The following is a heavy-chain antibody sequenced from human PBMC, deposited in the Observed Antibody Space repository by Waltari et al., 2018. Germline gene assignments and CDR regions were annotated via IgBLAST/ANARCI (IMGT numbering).Heavy chain of an antibody. D-gene: IGHD6-13*01. J-gene: IGHJ3*02. CDR1: GYSISSGSY. Sequence: QVQLQESGPGLVKPSETLSLTCTVSGYSISSGSYWVWIRQPPGKGLEWIGSIYHSGSTYYNPSLKSRVTISVDTSKNQFSLKLSSVTAADTAVYYCATVVRHSSSWYGGAFDIWGQGTMVTVSS. CDR3: ATVVRHSSSWYGGAFDI. CDR2: IYHSGST. V-gene: IGHV4-38-2*02.